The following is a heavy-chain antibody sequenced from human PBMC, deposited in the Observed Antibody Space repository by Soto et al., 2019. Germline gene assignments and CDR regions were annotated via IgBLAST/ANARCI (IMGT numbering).Heavy chain of an antibody. D-gene: IGHD1-1*01. CDR3: ASQRLTTDYYYYAMDV. CDR1: GDSVSSGEFY. J-gene: IGHJ6*02. V-gene: IGHV4-39*01. CDR2: IYYSGAT. Sequence: QVQLQESGPGLVRPSEALSLTCTVSGDSVSSGEFYWAWIRQSPGSALEWIGSIYYSGATYYNPSLRSRITLSLDTSKNQFSLRLSSVTAADSAVYYCASQRLTTDYYYYAMDVGGQGTTVTVSS.